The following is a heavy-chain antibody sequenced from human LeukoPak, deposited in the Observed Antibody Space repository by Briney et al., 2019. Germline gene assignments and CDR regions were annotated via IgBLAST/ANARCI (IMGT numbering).Heavy chain of an antibody. CDR1: GFTFGNYA. D-gene: IGHD2-2*01. V-gene: IGHV3-23*01. Sequence: GGSLRPSCAASGFTFGNYAMTWVRQAPGKGVEYVTSTSGSGGSSYYAASVQGRFTISRDNSRNTLYLQMNNLRIDDTAVYYCARGPRVPSPTYYFEFWGQGVLVTVSS. CDR3: ARGPRVPSPTYYFEF. J-gene: IGHJ4*02. CDR2: TSGSGGSS.